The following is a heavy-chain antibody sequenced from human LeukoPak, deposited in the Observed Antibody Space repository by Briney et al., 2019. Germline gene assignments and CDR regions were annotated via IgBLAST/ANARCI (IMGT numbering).Heavy chain of an antibody. CDR1: GFTLSSSW. CDR3: ARGGPIAAAGVYFDY. Sequence: GCLRHSRADPGFTLSSSWIHSVRPTPGKRLVWVSHINSDGSSTSYADSVKGRFTICRDNAKNTLYLQMNSLRAEDTAVYYCARGGPIAAAGVYFDYWGQGTMVTVSS. V-gene: IGHV3-74*01. CDR2: INSDGSST. D-gene: IGHD6-13*01. J-gene: IGHJ4*02.